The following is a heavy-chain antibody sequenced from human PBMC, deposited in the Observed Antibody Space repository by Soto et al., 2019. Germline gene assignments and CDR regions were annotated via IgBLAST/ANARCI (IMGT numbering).Heavy chain of an antibody. J-gene: IGHJ4*02. CDR1: GGSFSGYY. Sequence: QVQLQQWGAGLLKPSETLSLTCAVYGGSFSGYYWSWIRQPPGKGLEWIGEINHSGSTNYNPSLKSRVTISVDTSKNQFSLKLSTVTAADTAVYYCARASNKRGYIYGPDYWGQGPLVTVSS. CDR3: ARASNKRGYIYGPDY. CDR2: INHSGST. V-gene: IGHV4-34*01. D-gene: IGHD5-18*01.